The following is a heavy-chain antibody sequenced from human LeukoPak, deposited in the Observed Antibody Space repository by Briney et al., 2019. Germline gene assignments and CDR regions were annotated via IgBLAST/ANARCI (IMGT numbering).Heavy chain of an antibody. CDR3: AHSRYRGYDEPGVFDY. V-gene: IGHV2-5*01. CDR2: LYWNDDK. D-gene: IGHD5-12*01. J-gene: IGHJ4*02. Sequence: ESGPTLVKPTQTLTLTCTFSGFSLSTSGLGVGWIRQPPGKALEWLALLYWNDDKRYSPSLKSKLTITKNTAKNQVILTMTIRDPVDTATYYCAHSRYRGYDEPGVFDYWGQGTLVTVSS. CDR1: GFSLSTSGLG.